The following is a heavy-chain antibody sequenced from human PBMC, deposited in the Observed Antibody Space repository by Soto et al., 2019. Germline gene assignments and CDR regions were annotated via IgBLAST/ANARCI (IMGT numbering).Heavy chain of an antibody. J-gene: IGHJ5*02. Sequence: QVKLQESGPGLVKPSGTLSLTCAVSGGSISSSNWWSWVRQPPGKGLEWIGEIYHSGSTNYNPSLKSRVTISVDKSKNQFSLKLSSVTAADTAVYYCARVPGGADRGNWFDPWGQGTLVTVSS. V-gene: IGHV4-4*02. CDR3: ARVPGGADRGNWFDP. CDR1: GGSISSSNW. D-gene: IGHD1-26*01. CDR2: IYHSGST.